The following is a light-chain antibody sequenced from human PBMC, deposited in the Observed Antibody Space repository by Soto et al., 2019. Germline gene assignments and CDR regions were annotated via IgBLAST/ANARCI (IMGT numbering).Light chain of an antibody. CDR2: GAS. CDR1: QTISSFY. CDR3: QQYGDSLYT. Sequence: ENVLTQSPVTLSLSPGERATLSCRTSQTISSFYLAWYQQKPGQAPRLLIYGASKRATGIPDRFSGSGSGTDFILTISRLEPEDSAVYYCQQYGDSLYTFGQGTKLEI. V-gene: IGKV3-20*01. J-gene: IGKJ2*01.